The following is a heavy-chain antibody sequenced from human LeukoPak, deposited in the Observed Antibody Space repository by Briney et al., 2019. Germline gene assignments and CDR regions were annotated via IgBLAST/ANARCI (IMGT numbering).Heavy chain of an antibody. Sequence: GGSLRLSCAASGFTFSGHSTNWVRQAPGKGLEWVSYISSSSSTIYYADSVKGRFTISRDNAKNSLYLQMNSLRAEDTAVYYCARGAGNSGSYRNFDYWGQGTLVTVSS. CDR2: ISSSSSTI. J-gene: IGHJ4*02. D-gene: IGHD1-26*01. CDR3: ARGAGNSGSYRNFDY. V-gene: IGHV3-48*04. CDR1: GFTFSGHS.